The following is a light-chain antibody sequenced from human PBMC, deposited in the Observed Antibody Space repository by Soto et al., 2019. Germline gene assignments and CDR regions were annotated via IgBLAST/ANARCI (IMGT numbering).Light chain of an antibody. J-gene: IGKJ2*01. V-gene: IGKV1-33*01. CDR2: DAS. CDR3: QQYDNLPPGT. Sequence: DIPMTQSPSSLSASVGDRVTITCQASQDISNYLNWYQQKPGKAPKLLIYDASNLETGVPSRFSGSGSGTDFTFTISSLQPEDIATYYCQQYDNLPPGTFGQGTKLEIK. CDR1: QDISNY.